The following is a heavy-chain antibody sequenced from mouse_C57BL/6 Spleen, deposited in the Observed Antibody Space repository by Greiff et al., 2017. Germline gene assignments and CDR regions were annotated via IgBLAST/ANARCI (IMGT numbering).Heavy chain of an antibody. CDR2: IRSKSNNYAT. Sequence: EVQGVESGGGLVQPKGSLKLSCAASGFSFNTYAMNWVRQAPGKGLEWVARIRSKSNNYATYYADSVKDRFTISRDDSESMLYLQMNNLKTEDTAMYYCVRHRGDYYGSSWWYFDVWGTGTTVTVSS. J-gene: IGHJ1*03. V-gene: IGHV10-1*01. CDR3: VRHRGDYYGSSWWYFDV. D-gene: IGHD1-1*01. CDR1: GFSFNTYA.